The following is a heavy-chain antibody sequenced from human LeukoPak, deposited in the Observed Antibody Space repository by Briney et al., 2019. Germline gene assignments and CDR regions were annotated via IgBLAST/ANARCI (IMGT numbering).Heavy chain of an antibody. CDR3: ARGFYDILTGYFIRPFDY. D-gene: IGHD3-9*01. CDR2: ISAYNGNT. Sequence: ASVKVSCKASGYTFTSYGISWVRQAPGQGLEWMGWISAYNGNTNYAQKLQGRVTMTTDTSTSTAYMELSSLRSEDTAVYYCARGFYDILTGYFIRPFDYWGQGTLVTVSS. CDR1: GYTFTSYG. J-gene: IGHJ4*02. V-gene: IGHV1-18*01.